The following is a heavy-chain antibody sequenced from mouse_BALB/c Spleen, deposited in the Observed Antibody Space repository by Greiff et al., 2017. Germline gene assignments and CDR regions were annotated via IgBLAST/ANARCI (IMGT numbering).Heavy chain of an antibody. CDR1: GFTFSSFG. CDR3: ARSAYYGNYFDY. J-gene: IGHJ2*01. D-gene: IGHD2-10*01. V-gene: IGHV5-17*02. Sequence: EVQRVESGGGLVQPGGSRKLSCAASGFTFSSFGMHWVRQAPEKGLEWVAYISSGSSTIYYADTVKGRFTISRDNPKNTLFLQMTSLRSEDTAMYYCARSAYYGNYFDYWGQGTTLTVSS. CDR2: ISSGSSTI.